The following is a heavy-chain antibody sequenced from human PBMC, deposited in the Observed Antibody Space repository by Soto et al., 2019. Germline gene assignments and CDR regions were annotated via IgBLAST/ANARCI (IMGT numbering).Heavy chain of an antibody. V-gene: IGHV1-69*04. Sequence: ASVKVSCKASGGTFSSYTISWVLQAPGQGLEWMGRIIPILGIANYAQKFQGRVTITADKSTSTAYMELSSLRSEDTAVYYCATDPSVTTNWFDPWGQGTLVTVSS. CDR3: ATDPSVTTNWFDP. CDR2: IIPILGIA. D-gene: IGHD4-4*01. J-gene: IGHJ5*02. CDR1: GGTFSSYT.